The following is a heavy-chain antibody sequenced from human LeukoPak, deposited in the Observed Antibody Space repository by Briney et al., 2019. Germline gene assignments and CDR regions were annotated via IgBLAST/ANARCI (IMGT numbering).Heavy chain of an antibody. CDR1: GGSISSTNW. J-gene: IGHJ6*02. CDR3: ARRHLGYCSGGSCSTMYYGMDV. V-gene: IGHV4-39*01. CDR2: IYDSGST. Sequence: PSETLSLTCTVSGGSISSTNWWCWVRQPPGEGLEWIGSIYDSGSTYYNPSLKSRVTISVDTSKNQFSLKLSSVTAADTAVYYCARRHLGYCSGGSCSTMYYGMDVWGQGTTVTVSS. D-gene: IGHD2-15*01.